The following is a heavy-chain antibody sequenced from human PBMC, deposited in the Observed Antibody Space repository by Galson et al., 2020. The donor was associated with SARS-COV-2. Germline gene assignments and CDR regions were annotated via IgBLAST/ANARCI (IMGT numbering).Heavy chain of an antibody. Sequence: GGSMRLSCAASGFTFSSYAMSWVRQAPGKGLEWISAISGSGGNTYYADSVKGRFTISRDNSKNTRYLQMNSLRAEDTAVYYCAKQDTPVGLLWFGGLSADFDYWGQGTLVTVSS. D-gene: IGHD3-10*01. CDR1: GFTFSSYA. CDR2: ISGSGGNT. V-gene: IGHV3-23*01. J-gene: IGHJ4*02. CDR3: AKQDTPVGLLWFGGLSADFDY.